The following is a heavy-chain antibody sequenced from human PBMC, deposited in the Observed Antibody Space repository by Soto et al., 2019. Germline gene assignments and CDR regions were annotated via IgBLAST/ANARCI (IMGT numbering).Heavy chain of an antibody. J-gene: IGHJ5*02. CDR3: VRDFGSVPTNWFDP. Sequence: ASVKVSCKASGYTFIDYYINWVRQAPGQGFEWMGWINPNSGGTYYAQKFEGRVTMTRDTCISTANMELSRLRSDDTAIYYCVRDFGSVPTNWFDPWGQGTLVTVSS. CDR1: GYTFIDYY. D-gene: IGHD3-3*01. CDR2: INPNSGGT. V-gene: IGHV1-2*02.